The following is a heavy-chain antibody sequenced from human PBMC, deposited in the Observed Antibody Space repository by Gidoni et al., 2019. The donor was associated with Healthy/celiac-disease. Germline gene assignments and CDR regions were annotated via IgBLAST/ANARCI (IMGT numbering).Heavy chain of an antibody. CDR3: ARTIVVVPAAPHYFDY. D-gene: IGHD2-2*01. CDR2: INAGNGNT. V-gene: IGHV1-3*01. J-gene: IGHJ4*02. CDR1: GYTFTSYA. Sequence: QVQLVQSGAEVKKPGASVKVSCKASGYTFTSYAMHWVRQAPGQRLEWMGWINAGNGNTKYSQKFQGRVTITRDTSASTAYMELSSLRSEDTAVYYCARTIVVVPAAPHYFDYWGQGTLVTVSS.